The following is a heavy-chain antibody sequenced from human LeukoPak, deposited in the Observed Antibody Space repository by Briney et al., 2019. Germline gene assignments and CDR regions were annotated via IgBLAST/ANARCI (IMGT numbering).Heavy chain of an antibody. CDR2: ISGSDYST. Sequence: GGSLRLSCAASGFTFSSYAMSWVRRAPGKGLEWASAISGSDYSTYYADSVKGRFTISRDNSKNTLYLQMNSLRAEDTAVYYCARVRDYYDSRGYYFEYFDHWGQGTLVTVSS. D-gene: IGHD3-22*01. J-gene: IGHJ1*01. V-gene: IGHV3-23*01. CDR1: GFTFSSYA. CDR3: ARVRDYYDSRGYYFEYFDH.